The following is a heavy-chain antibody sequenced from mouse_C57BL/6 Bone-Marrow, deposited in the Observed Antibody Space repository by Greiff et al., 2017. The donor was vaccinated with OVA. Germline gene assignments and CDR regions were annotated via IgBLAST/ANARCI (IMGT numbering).Heavy chain of an antibody. J-gene: IGHJ2*01. Sequence: QVHVKQSGAELAKPGASVKLSCKASGYTFTSYWMHWVKPRPGKGLEWIGYINPSSGYTTYNQKFKDKATLTADKSSSTAYMQLSNLTYEDSAVYYCTRSLYYFDYWGQGTTLTVSS. CDR3: TRSLYYFDY. CDR1: GYTFTSYW. V-gene: IGHV1-7*01. CDR2: INPSSGYT.